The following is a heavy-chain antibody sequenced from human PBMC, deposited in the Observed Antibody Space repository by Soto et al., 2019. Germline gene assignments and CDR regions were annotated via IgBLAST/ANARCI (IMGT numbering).Heavy chain of an antibody. D-gene: IGHD3-22*01. V-gene: IGHV3-30*18. CDR3: AKEYYYDSSGYYTSPPDY. CDR1: GFTFSSYG. CDR2: ISYDGSNK. Sequence: QVQLVESGGGVVQPGRSLRLSCAASGFTFSSYGMHWVRQAPGKGLEWVAVISYDGSNKYYADSVKGRFTISRDNSKNTLYLQMNSLRAEDTAVYYCAKEYYYDSSGYYTSPPDYWGQGTLVTVSS. J-gene: IGHJ4*02.